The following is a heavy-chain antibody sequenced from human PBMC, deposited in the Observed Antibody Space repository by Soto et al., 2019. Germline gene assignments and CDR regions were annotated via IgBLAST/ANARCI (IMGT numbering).Heavy chain of an antibody. CDR2: IYYSGNT. CDR1: SGSISSSTYY. CDR3: TREQSDDNYFDP. V-gene: IGHV4-39*07. D-gene: IGHD6-19*01. J-gene: IGHJ5*02. Sequence: SETLSLTCTVSSGSISSSTYYWGWIRQPPGKGLEWIGNIYYSGNTYYNPSLKSRVTISLDKSKSQFSLRLISVTAADTAVYYCTREQSDDNYFDPWGQGTLVTVSS.